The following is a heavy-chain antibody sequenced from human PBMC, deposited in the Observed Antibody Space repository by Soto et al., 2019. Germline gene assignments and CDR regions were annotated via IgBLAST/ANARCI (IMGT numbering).Heavy chain of an antibody. CDR2: IWYDGSNK. CDR1: GFTFSSYG. CDR3: ARDLLKGDYGDYQYYYYYGMDV. J-gene: IGHJ6*02. V-gene: IGHV3-33*01. D-gene: IGHD4-17*01. Sequence: GGSLRLSCAASGFTFSSYGMHWVRQAPGKGLEWVAVIWYDGSNKYYADSVKGRFTISRDNSKNTLYLQMNSLRAEDTAVYYCARDLLKGDYGDYQYYYYYGMDVWGQGTTVTVSS.